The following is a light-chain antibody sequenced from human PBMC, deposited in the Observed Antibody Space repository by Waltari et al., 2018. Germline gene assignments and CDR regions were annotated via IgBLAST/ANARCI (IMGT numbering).Light chain of an antibody. CDR2: DVN. V-gene: IGLV2-14*03. J-gene: IGLJ3*02. Sequence: QSALTQPAFVSGSPGQSIIISCAGTNNDVGAYNYVSWFQHHPGKAPKLIIHDVNKRPSGVSSRVSASKSDNTASLTISGLQAEDEANYYCTSFRSGASWVFGGGTTLTVL. CDR3: TSFRSGASWV. CDR1: NNDVGAYNY.